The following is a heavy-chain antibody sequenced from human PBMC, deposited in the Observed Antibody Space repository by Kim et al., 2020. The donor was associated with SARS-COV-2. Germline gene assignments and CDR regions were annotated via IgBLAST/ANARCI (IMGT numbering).Heavy chain of an antibody. CDR1: GFTFSKYA. V-gene: IGHV3-33*01. CDR2: IWYDGSLE. D-gene: IGHD6-19*01. CDR3: ARDQGSGFTNNAFDV. J-gene: IGHJ3*01. Sequence: GGSLILSCAASGFTFSKYAMHWVRQAPGKGLEWVAVIWYDGSLEYYVDSVKGRFTISRDNSKNILYLQMHSLRVEDTALYYCARDQGSGFTNNAFDVWGQGTVVTVSS.